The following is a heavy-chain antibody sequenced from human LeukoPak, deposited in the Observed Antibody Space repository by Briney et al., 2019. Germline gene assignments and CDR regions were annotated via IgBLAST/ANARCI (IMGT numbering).Heavy chain of an antibody. Sequence: ASVKVSCKASGYTFTSYYMHWVRQAPGQGLEWMGIINPSGGSTSYAQKFQGRVTMTTDTSTSTAYMELRSLRSDDTAVYYCARSSSVTIPGYYFDYWGQGTLVTVSS. D-gene: IGHD2-21*01. V-gene: IGHV1-46*01. CDR1: GYTFTSYY. J-gene: IGHJ4*02. CDR3: ARSSSVTIPGYYFDY. CDR2: INPSGGST.